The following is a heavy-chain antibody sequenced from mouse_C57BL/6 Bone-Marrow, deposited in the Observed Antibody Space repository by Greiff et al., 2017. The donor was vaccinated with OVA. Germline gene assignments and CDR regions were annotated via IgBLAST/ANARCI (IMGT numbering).Heavy chain of an antibody. J-gene: IGHJ2*01. CDR3: ASSGDYYPYYCDY. V-gene: IGHV1-64*01. D-gene: IGHD1-1*01. CDR2: IYPNSGST. CDR1: GYTFTSYW. Sequence: VQLQQPGAELVKPGASVKLSCKASGYTFTSYWMHWVKQRPGQGLEWIGMIYPNSGSTNYNEKFKSKATLTVDKSSSTAYMQLSGLTSEDSAVYQRASSGDYYPYYCDYWGQGTTLTVSS.